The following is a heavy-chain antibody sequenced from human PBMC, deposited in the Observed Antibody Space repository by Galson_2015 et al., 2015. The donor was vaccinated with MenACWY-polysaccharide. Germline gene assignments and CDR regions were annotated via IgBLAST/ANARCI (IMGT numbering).Heavy chain of an antibody. Sequence: SLRLSCAASGFTFSNYVMSWVRQAPGKGLEWVSNIGGSGSNTHYADSVKGRFTISRDKSKNTLSPQMNSLRAEDTAVYYCARVRYSTGKYQFDYWGQGTLVAVSS. CDR2: IGGSGSNT. CDR3: ARVRYSTGKYQFDY. CDR1: GFTFSNYV. D-gene: IGHD2-2*01. V-gene: IGHV3-23*01. J-gene: IGHJ4*02.